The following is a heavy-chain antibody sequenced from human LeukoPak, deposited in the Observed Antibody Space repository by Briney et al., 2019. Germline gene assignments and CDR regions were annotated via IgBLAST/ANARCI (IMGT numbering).Heavy chain of an antibody. J-gene: IGHJ4*02. Sequence: PGGSLRLSCAASGFTFSNYWMSWVRQAPGRGLEWVANIKPDGSAQYYVDSVKGRFTISRDNAKNSLYLQMNSLRVEDTAVYYCARGGGGDPFNVAYWGQGTLVTVSS. CDR1: GFTFSNYW. CDR3: ARGGGGDPFNVAY. V-gene: IGHV3-7*04. D-gene: IGHD3-10*01. CDR2: IKPDGSAQ.